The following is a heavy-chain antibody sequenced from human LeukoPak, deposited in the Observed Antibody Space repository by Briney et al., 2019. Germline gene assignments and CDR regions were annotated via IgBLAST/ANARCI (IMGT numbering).Heavy chain of an antibody. V-gene: IGHV3-30*18. D-gene: IGHD2-15*01. CDR3: AKDFAVVGASSFDC. CDR2: TSYDKKYK. Sequence: GGSLRLSCAPSGFTFSSFGMHCVRQAPGKGLEAVAVTSYDKKYKDYGNSVKGRFNISRDNSKNTLYLQMNSLRAEDTAVYYCAKDFAVVGASSFDCWGQGTLVTVSS. J-gene: IGHJ4*02. CDR1: GFTFSSFG.